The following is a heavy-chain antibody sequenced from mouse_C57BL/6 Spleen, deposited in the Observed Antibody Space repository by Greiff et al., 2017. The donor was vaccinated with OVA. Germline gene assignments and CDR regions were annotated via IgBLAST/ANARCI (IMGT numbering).Heavy chain of an antibody. J-gene: IGHJ3*01. CDR1: GYTFTSYT. Sequence: QVHVKQSGAELARPGASVKMSCKASGYTFTSYTMHWVKQRPGQGLEWIGYINPSSGYTKYNQKFKDKATLTADKSSSTAYMQLSSLTSEDSAVYYCAPIYYDYFFAYWGQGTLVTVSA. D-gene: IGHD2-4*01. V-gene: IGHV1-4*01. CDR2: INPSSGYT. CDR3: APIYYDYFFAY.